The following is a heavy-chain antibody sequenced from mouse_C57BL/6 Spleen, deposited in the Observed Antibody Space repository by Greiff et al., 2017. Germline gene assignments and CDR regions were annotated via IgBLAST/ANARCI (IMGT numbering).Heavy chain of an antibody. J-gene: IGHJ1*03. V-gene: IGHV5-17*01. D-gene: IGHD1-1*02. CDR2: ISSGSSTI. Sequence: EVMLVESGGGLVKPGGSLKLSCAASGFTFSDYGMHWVRQAPEKGLEWVAYISSGSSTIYYADTVKGRFTLSRDNAKNTLCLQMTSLRSEDTAMYYCARPGSHGYFDVWGTGTPVTGSS. CDR3: ARPGSHGYFDV. CDR1: GFTFSDYG.